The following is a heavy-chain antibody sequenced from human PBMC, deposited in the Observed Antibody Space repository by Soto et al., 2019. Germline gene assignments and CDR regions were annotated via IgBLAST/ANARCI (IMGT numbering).Heavy chain of an antibody. Sequence: SETLSLTCTISGASTGGYYWSWIRQSPGRGLEWIGYVFSSGSTNYSPSLQSRVAISIDTSKRQFFLKLTSVTAADTALYYCARHWWSSGSYLVFDSWGQGTQVT. CDR3: ARHWWSSGSYLVFDS. V-gene: IGHV4-59*08. CDR2: VFSSGST. D-gene: IGHD6-19*01. J-gene: IGHJ4*02. CDR1: GASTGGYY.